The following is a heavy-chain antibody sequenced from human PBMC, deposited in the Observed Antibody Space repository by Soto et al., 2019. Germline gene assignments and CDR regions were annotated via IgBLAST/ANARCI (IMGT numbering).Heavy chain of an antibody. Sequence: ASVKVSCKASGYTFTSYGISWVRQAPGQGLEWMGWISAYNGNTNYAQKLQGRVTMTTDTSTSTAYMELRSLRSDDTAVYYCARALYDILTGSPPMAFDYWGQGTLVTVSS. CDR1: GYTFTSYG. CDR3: ARALYDILTGSPPMAFDY. V-gene: IGHV1-18*04. CDR2: ISAYNGNT. J-gene: IGHJ4*02. D-gene: IGHD3-9*01.